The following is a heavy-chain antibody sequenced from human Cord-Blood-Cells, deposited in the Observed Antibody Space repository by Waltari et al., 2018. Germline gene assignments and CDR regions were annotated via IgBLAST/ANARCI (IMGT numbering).Heavy chain of an antibody. CDR3: ARDSNDFWSGYYAFDI. V-gene: IGHV3-33*01. J-gene: IGHJ3*02. CDR1: GFTFSSYG. D-gene: IGHD3-3*01. CDR2: IWDDGRNK. Sequence: QVQLVESGGGVVQPGRSLRLSCAASGFTFSSYGMHWVRQAPGKGLEWVAVIWDDGRNKYYADSVKGRFTISRDNSKNTLYLQMNSLRAEDTAVYYCARDSNDFWSGYYAFDIWGQGKWSPSLQ.